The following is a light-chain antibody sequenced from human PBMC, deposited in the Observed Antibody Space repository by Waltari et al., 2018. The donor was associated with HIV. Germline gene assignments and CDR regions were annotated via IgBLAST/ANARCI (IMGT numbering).Light chain of an antibody. Sequence: QAVLTQTPSASASPGQKITISCSGSDSNSGTHYVSWYHQFPGRAPKLLLYKNNQRSSGVPDRFSGSKSGTSASLTISGLRSEDEGTYFCGAWDDNLRGVFGGGTRVTVL. CDR1: DSNSGTHY. V-gene: IGLV1-47*01. J-gene: IGLJ2*01. CDR2: KNN. CDR3: GAWDDNLRGV.